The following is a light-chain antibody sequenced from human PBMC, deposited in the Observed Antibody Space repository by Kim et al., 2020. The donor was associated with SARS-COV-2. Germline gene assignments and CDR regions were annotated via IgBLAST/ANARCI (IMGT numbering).Light chain of an antibody. CDR1: SSDVGGYNY. CDR2: DVS. V-gene: IGLV2-14*03. CDR3: SSYTSSSTVV. Sequence: GQAITIACTGTSSDVGGYNYVAWYQQPPGKAPKLMIYDVSNRPSGVSNRFSGSKSGNTASLTISGLQAEDEADYYCSSYTSSSTVVFGGGTQLTVL. J-gene: IGLJ2*01.